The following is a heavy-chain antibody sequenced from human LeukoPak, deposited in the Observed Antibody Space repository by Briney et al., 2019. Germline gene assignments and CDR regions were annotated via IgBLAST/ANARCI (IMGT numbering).Heavy chain of an antibody. J-gene: IGHJ3*02. CDR2: IYCSGST. CDR1: GGSISSSSYY. D-gene: IGHD3-22*01. CDR3: AREDYYDSSGYYYRDLIDAFDI. Sequence: ETLSLTCTVSGGSISSSSYYWGWIRQPPGKGLEWIGSIYCSGSTYYNPSLKSRVTISVDTSKNQFSLKLSSVTAADTAVYYCAREDYYDSSGYYYRDLIDAFDIWGQGTMVTVSS. V-gene: IGHV4-39*01.